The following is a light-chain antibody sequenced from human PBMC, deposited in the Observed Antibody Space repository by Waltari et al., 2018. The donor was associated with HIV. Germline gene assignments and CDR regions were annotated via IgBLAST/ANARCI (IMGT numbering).Light chain of an antibody. J-gene: IGLJ3*02. CDR3: CSYAGSYTWV. Sequence: QLALTQPRTVSGSPAQSVTISCTATTSDVGGSHYFSWYQLPPGKAPKVMLSAVSKRPSGVPDRFSGSKSGNTASLTISGLQAEDEADYYCCSYAGSYTWVFGGGTKMTVL. CDR2: AVS. CDR1: TSDVGGSHY. V-gene: IGLV2-11*01.